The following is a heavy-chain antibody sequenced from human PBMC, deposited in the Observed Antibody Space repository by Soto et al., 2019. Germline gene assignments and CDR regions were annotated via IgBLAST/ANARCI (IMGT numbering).Heavy chain of an antibody. CDR2: IYPGDSNT. CDR3: ARHLGSPGYYSGIDV. J-gene: IGHJ6*02. V-gene: IGHV5-51*01. D-gene: IGHD1-1*01. CDR1: GYTFTNYW. Sequence: GESLKISCKGSGYTFTNYWIDWVRQMPGKGLEWMGIIYPGDSNTKYSPSFQGQVTISADKSTSTAFLQWSTLKASDTAMYYCARHLGSPGYYSGIDVWGQGTTVTVSS.